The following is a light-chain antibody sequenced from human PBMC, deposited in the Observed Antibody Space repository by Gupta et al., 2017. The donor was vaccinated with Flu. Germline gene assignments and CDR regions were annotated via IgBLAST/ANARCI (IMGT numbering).Light chain of an antibody. CDR1: RGIGNY. V-gene: IGKV1-16*01. J-gene: IGKJ3*01. CDR3: QHEYNPPFT. CDR2: AAS. Sequence: PSSLSASVGDSVTFTFRSSRGIGNYLAWSQQKPGKAPKSLIYAASAVQSGVPSRFRGSGSGTEFTLTVTSMRPEEFATYYCQHEYNPPFTFGQGTKVDI.